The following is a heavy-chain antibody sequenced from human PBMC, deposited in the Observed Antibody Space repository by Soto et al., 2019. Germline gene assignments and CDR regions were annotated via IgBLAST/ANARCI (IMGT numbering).Heavy chain of an antibody. Sequence: EVQLLESGGGLVQPGGSLRLSCAASGFTFSSYAMSWVRQAPGKGLEWVSAISGSGGSAYYADSVKGRFTISRDNSKNTLYLQMNSLRAEDTAVYYCAKVLWELLFPGYFDYWGQGTLVTVSS. CDR1: GFTFSSYA. V-gene: IGHV3-23*01. CDR2: ISGSGGSA. J-gene: IGHJ4*02. D-gene: IGHD1-26*01. CDR3: AKVLWELLFPGYFDY.